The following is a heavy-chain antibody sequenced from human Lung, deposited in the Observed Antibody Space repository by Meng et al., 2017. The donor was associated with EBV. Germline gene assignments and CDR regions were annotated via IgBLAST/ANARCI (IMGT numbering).Heavy chain of an antibody. V-gene: IGHV7-4-1*02. J-gene: IGHJ4*02. CDR2: INTNTGKP. D-gene: IGHD6-25*01. Sequence: VKLVHSGSELKKPGASVRISCKASGYTFTTYGMNWVRQAPGQGLEWMGWINTNTGKPTYAQGLTGRFVFSLDTSVSTAYLQISSLKAEDTAVYYCARDSEAADYWGQGTLVTVSS. CDR3: ARDSEAADY. CDR1: GYTFTTYG.